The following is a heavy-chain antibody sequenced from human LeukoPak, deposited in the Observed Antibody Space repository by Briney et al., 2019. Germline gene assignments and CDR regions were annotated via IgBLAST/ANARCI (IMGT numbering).Heavy chain of an antibody. J-gene: IGHJ4*02. D-gene: IGHD1-26*01. CDR3: ARDPHWGAGYFDF. CDR2: IKHDGSET. V-gene: IGHV3-7*01. CDR1: GFIFSSYW. Sequence: GGSLRLSCAASGFIFSSYWMSWVRQAPGKGLQWVANIKHDGSETYYVDSVKGRFTISVDSAKRSLYLQMNSLKDGDTAVYYCARDPHWGAGYFDFWGQGALVTVSS.